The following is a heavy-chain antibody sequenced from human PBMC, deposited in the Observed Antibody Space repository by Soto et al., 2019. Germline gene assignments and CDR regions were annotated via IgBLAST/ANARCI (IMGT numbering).Heavy chain of an antibody. J-gene: IGHJ6*02. CDR2: ISGSGGST. Sequence: EVQLLESGGGLVQPGGSLRLSCAASGFTFSSYAMSWVRQAPGKGLEWVSAISGSGGSTYYADSVKGRFTISRDNSKNPLYLQMNSLRAEDTAVYYCARTVDTAMVSYYGMDVWGQGTTVTVSS. V-gene: IGHV3-23*01. CDR3: ARTVDTAMVSYYGMDV. D-gene: IGHD5-18*01. CDR1: GFTFSSYA.